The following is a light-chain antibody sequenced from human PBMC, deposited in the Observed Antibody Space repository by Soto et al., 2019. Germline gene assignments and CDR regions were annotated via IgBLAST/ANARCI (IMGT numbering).Light chain of an antibody. CDR1: SSNVGGYNY. V-gene: IGLV2-14*01. J-gene: IGLJ3*02. CDR3: SSFTRSNTWL. Sequence: QSVLTQPASVSGSPGQSITMSRTGTSSNVGGYNYVSWYQQYPGKAPNLMIFEVTNRPSGVSDRFSGSKSGNTASLTISGLQAEDEADYYCSSFTRSNTWLFGGGTKLTVL. CDR2: EVT.